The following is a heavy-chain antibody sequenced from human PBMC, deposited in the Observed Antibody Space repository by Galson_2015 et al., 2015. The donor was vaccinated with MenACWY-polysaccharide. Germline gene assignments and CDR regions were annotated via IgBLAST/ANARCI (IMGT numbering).Heavy chain of an antibody. CDR2: INPNSGGT. CDR1: GYTFTGYY. V-gene: IGHV1-2*02. D-gene: IGHD6-6*01. J-gene: IGHJ4*02. Sequence: VSCKASGYTFTGYYMHWVRQAPGHGLEWMGWINPNSGGTNYAQKFQGRVTMTRDTSISTAYMELSRLRSDDTAVYYCARDTRTIAARPSTPDYWGQGTLVTVSS. CDR3: ARDTRTIAARPSTPDY.